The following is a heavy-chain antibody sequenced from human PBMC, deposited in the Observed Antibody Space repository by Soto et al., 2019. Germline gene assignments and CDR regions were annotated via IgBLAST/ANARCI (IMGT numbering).Heavy chain of an antibody. D-gene: IGHD3-10*01. Sequence: QVQLVESGGGVVQPGRSLRLSCAASGFTFSSYGMHWVRQAPGKGLEWVAVIPYGGRNKYYADSVKGRFTISRDNSKNTLYLQMNSLRAEDTAVYYCAKAGSEDYYYGMDVWGQGTTVTVSS. V-gene: IGHV3-30*18. J-gene: IGHJ6*02. CDR1: GFTFSSYG. CDR3: AKAGSEDYYYGMDV. CDR2: IPYGGRNK.